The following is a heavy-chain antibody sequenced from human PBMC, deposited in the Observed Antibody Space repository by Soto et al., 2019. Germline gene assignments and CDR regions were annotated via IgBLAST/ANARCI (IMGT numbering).Heavy chain of an antibody. J-gene: IGHJ4*02. CDR2: ISSSSSYI. D-gene: IGHD4-17*01. Sequence: EVQLVESGGGLVKPGGSLRLSCAASGFTFSSYSMNWVRQAPGKGLVWVSSISSSSSYIYYADSVKGRFTISRDNAKNSLYLQMNSLRAEDTAVYYCARGLTTVTTWFDYWGQGTLVTVSS. CDR1: GFTFSSYS. V-gene: IGHV3-21*01. CDR3: ARGLTTVTTWFDY.